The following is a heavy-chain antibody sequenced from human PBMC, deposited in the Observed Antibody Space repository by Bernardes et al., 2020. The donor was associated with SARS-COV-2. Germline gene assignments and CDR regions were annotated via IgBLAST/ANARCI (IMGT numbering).Heavy chain of an antibody. J-gene: IGHJ4*02. CDR1: GYTFTDYV. CDR2: ISAYSGNT. V-gene: IGHV1-18*01. CDR3: ARDQEDTAMSFDY. D-gene: IGHD5-18*01. Sequence: ASVKVSCKASGYTFTDYVIIWVRPAPGQGLEWMGCISAYSGNTNYAQKLQGRVTMTTDTSTSTAYMELRSLRSDDTAVYYCARDQEDTAMSFDYLGQGTLVTVSS.